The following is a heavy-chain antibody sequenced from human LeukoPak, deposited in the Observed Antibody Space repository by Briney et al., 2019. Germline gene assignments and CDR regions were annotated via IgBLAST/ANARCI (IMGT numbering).Heavy chain of an antibody. CDR2: ISGSGGST. Sequence: GGSLLLSCAASGFTFSSYAMSWVRQAPGKGLEWVSAISGSGGSTYYADSVKGRFTISRDNSKSTLYLQMNSLRAEDTAVYYCAKIQQLPTDYWGQGTLVTVSS. CDR3: AKIQQLPTDY. D-gene: IGHD6-13*01. CDR1: GFTFSSYA. V-gene: IGHV3-23*01. J-gene: IGHJ4*02.